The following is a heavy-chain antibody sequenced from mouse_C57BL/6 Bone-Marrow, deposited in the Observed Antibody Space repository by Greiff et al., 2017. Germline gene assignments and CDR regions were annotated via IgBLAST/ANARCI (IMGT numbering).Heavy chain of an antibody. CDR2: IRSKSNNYAT. Sequence: EVQLLESGGGLVQPKGSLKLSCAASGFSFNTYAMNWVRQAPGKGLEWVARIRSKSNNYATYYADSVKDRFTISRDDSESMLYLQMNNLKTEDTAMYYCVRGYYGSSADWYFDVWGTGTTVTVSS. CDR3: VRGYYGSSADWYFDV. D-gene: IGHD1-1*01. J-gene: IGHJ1*03. CDR1: GFSFNTYA. V-gene: IGHV10-1*01.